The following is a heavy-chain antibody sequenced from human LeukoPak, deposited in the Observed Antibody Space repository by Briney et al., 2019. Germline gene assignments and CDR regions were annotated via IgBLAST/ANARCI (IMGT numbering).Heavy chain of an antibody. CDR3: ATSSYGDFHNVFDI. CDR2: IYYSGST. Sequence: SETLSLTCTVSGGSISSYYWSWLRQPPGKGLEWIGYIYYSGSTNYNPSLKSRVTISVDTSKNQFSLKLSSVTAADTAAYYCATSSYGDFHNVFDIWGQGTMVTVSS. D-gene: IGHD4-17*01. V-gene: IGHV4-59*01. CDR1: GGSISSYY. J-gene: IGHJ3*02.